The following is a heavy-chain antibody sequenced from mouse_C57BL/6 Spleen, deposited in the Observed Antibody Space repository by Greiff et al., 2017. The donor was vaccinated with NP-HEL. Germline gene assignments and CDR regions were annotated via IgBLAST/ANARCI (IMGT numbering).Heavy chain of an antibody. J-gene: IGHJ4*01. CDR3: ARGYPMDY. D-gene: IGHD2-14*01. Sequence: VQLQQPGAELVMPGASVKLSCKASGYTFTNYWMHWVKQRPGQGLEWIGEIDPSDSYTNYNQKFKGKSTLTVDKSSSTAYMQLSSLTSEDSAVYYCARGYPMDYWGQGTSVTVSS. V-gene: IGHV1-69*01. CDR2: IDPSDSYT. CDR1: GYTFTNYW.